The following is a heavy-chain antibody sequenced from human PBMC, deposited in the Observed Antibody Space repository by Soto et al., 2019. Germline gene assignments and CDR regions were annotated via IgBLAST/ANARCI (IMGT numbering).Heavy chain of an antibody. D-gene: IGHD2-15*01. CDR1: GFTFSSYA. CDR3: GPFRVGGRVAY. Sequence: GWSLRLSCASSGFTFSSYAMSWVRQAPGKGLEWVSAISGSGGSTYYADSVKGRFTISRDNSKNPLYLQMNSLRAEGTAVYYCGPFRVGGRVAYWGQETL. CDR2: ISGSGGST. J-gene: IGHJ4*02. V-gene: IGHV3-23*01.